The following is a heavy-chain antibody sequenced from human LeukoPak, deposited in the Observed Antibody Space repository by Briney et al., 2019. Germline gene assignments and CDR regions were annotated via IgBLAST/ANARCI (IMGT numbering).Heavy chain of an antibody. J-gene: IGHJ4*02. D-gene: IGHD3-22*01. CDR1: GFTFSSYW. CDR3: ASAGGKGYYDSSGYYIDY. V-gene: IGHV3-30*03. Sequence: TGGSLRLSCAASGFTFSSYWMSWVRQAPGKGLESVAVISHDGSNKYYADSVKGRFTISRDNSKNTLYLQMSSLRADDTAVYYCASAGGKGYYDSSGYYIDYWGQGTLVTVSS. CDR2: ISHDGSNK.